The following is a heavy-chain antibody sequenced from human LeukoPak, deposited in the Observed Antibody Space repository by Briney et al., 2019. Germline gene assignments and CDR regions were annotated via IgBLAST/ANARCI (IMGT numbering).Heavy chain of an antibody. D-gene: IGHD3-22*01. CDR1: GFTFSSYW. Sequence: GGSLRLSCAASGFTFSSYWMSWVRQAPGKGVEWVANIKQDGSEKYYVDSVKGRFTISRDNAKNSLYLQMNSLRAEDTAVYYCARGRYYYDSKDAFDIWGQGTMVTVSS. CDR2: IKQDGSEK. J-gene: IGHJ3*02. CDR3: ARGRYYYDSKDAFDI. V-gene: IGHV3-7*01.